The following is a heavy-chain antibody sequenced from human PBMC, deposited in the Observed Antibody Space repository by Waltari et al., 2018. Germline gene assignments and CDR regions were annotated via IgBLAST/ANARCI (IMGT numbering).Heavy chain of an antibody. D-gene: IGHD3-22*01. CDR3: ARDRYYDSSGYPLTGPPGAFDI. CDR2: IYYSGST. J-gene: IGHJ3*02. CDR1: GGSISSHY. Sequence: QVQLQESGPGLVKPSETLSLTCTVSGGSISSHYWSWIRQPPGKGREGIGYIYYSGSTNYNPSLKSRVTISVDTSKNQFSLKLSSVTAADTAVYYCARDRYYDSSGYPLTGPPGAFDIWGQGTMVTVSS. V-gene: IGHV4-59*11.